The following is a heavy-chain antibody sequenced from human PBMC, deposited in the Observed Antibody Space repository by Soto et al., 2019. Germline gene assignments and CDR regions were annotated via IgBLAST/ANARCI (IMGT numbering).Heavy chain of an antibody. D-gene: IGHD3-10*01. CDR2: IIPIFDTA. J-gene: IGHJ3*02. CDR3: ARILGSGSYHPADAFDI. Sequence: GASVKVSCKASGGTFSSYAISWVRQAPGQGLEWMGGIIPIFDTANYAQKFQGRVTITADESTSTAYMELSSLRSEDTAVYYCARILGSGSYHPADAFDIWGQGTMVTVSS. CDR1: GGTFSSYA. V-gene: IGHV1-69*13.